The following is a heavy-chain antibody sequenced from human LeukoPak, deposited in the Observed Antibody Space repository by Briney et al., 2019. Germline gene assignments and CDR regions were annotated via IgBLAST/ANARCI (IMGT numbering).Heavy chain of an antibody. CDR3: ARLRYFSGNLY. J-gene: IGHJ4*02. V-gene: IGHV3-23*01. CDR2: ISGSGGST. Sequence: GGSLRLSCAASGFTFSSYAMSWVRQAPGKGLEWVSAISGSGGSTYYADSVKGRFTISRDNSKNTLYLQINSLRAEARAVYYWARLRYFSGNLYWGRGTWSPSPQ. D-gene: IGHD3-9*01. CDR1: GFTFSSYA.